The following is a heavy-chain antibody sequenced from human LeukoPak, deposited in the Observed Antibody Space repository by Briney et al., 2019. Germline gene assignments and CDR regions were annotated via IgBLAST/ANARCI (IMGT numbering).Heavy chain of an antibody. CDR1: GDSISGYY. CDR3: ARSHPTYYFDSSGPDYFDS. J-gene: IGHJ4*02. D-gene: IGHD3-22*01. CDR2: IYYSGST. V-gene: IGHV4-59*01. Sequence: SETLSLTCTVSGDSISGYYWSWIRQPPGKGLEWIGYIYYSGSTNYNPSLKSRVTISVDTSKNQFSLKLSSVTAADTAVYYCARSHPTYYFDSSGPDYFDSWGQGTLVTVSS.